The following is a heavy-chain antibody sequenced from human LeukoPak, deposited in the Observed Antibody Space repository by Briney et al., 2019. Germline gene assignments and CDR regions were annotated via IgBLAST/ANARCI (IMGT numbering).Heavy chain of an antibody. V-gene: IGHV4-59*01. CDR3: AREAGRTGDGPLDY. CDR1: GGSISSYY. J-gene: IGHJ4*02. D-gene: IGHD7-27*01. Sequence: SETLSLTCTVSGGSISSYYWSWIRQPPGKGLEWIGCIYYSGSTNYNPSLKSRVTISVDTSKNQFSLKLSSVTAADTAVYYCAREAGRTGDGPLDYWGQGTLVTVSS. CDR2: IYYSGST.